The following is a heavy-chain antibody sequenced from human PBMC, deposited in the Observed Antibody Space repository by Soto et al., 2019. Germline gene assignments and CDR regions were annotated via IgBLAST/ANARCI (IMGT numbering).Heavy chain of an antibody. J-gene: IGHJ6*02. CDR2: IIPIFGTA. D-gene: IGHD2-2*01. V-gene: IGHV1-69*12. CDR1: GGTFSSYA. Sequence: QVQLVQSGAEVKKPGSSVKVSCKASGGTFSSYAISWVRQAPGQGLEWMGGIIPIFGTATYAQKFQGRVTNTADESTSTAYMELSSLRAEDTAVYDCARHVPAAGYAYGMDVWGQGTTVTVSS. CDR3: ARHVPAAGYAYGMDV.